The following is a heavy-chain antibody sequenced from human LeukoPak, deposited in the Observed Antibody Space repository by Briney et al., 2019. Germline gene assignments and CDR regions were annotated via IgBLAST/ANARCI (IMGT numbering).Heavy chain of an antibody. V-gene: IGHV3-7*03. D-gene: IGHD3-10*01. Sequence: SGRSLRLSCAASGFTFSGSWMSWVRQAPGRGLEWVANIKQDGSEKYYVDSVKGRFTISRDNAKNSVYLQMNSLRAEDTAVYYCARYDLSDGSESRYRSFDYWGQGTLVTVSS. J-gene: IGHJ4*02. CDR3: ARYDLSDGSESRYRSFDY. CDR1: GFTFSGSW. CDR2: IKQDGSEK.